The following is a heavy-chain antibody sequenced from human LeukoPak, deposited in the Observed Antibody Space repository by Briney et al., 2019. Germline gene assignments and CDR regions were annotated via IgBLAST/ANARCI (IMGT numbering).Heavy chain of an antibody. Sequence: ASVKVSCKASGGTFTNYGFNWVRQAPGQGLEWMGGIIPLFGKEDYAQKFQGRVSITTDESTSTAYMELSSLRSEDTAVYYCATYSSSFDFWGQGTLVTVSS. J-gene: IGHJ4*02. CDR3: ATYSSSFDF. D-gene: IGHD6-13*01. CDR2: IIPLFGKE. CDR1: GGTFTNYG. V-gene: IGHV1-69*05.